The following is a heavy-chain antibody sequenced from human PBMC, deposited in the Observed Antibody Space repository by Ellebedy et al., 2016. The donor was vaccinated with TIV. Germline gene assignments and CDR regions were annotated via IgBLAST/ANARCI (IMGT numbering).Heavy chain of an antibody. D-gene: IGHD5-24*01. CDR2: IHYTGTT. J-gene: IGHJ4*02. V-gene: IGHV4-59*01. Sequence: MPSETLSLTCTLPGVSISRYYWSWVRQPPGKGLEWFGYIHYTGTTNYNPSLKSRVTISLDTSKNQFSLNPNSVTAADTAVYYCTKTRGWLQPDFHYWGQGTLVTVSS. CDR3: TKTRGWLQPDFHY. CDR1: GVSISRYY.